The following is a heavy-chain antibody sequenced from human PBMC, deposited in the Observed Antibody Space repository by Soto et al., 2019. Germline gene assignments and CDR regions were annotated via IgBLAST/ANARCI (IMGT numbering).Heavy chain of an antibody. CDR3: ARDLRTVRNYRRYYYGMDI. CDR2: ISYDGRTK. V-gene: IGHV3-30*03. Sequence: GGSLRLSCAASGFPFSDYGMHWVRQAPGKGLEWVALISYDGRTKYYADSVKGRFPIFRDNSKNTLDLQMNSLRPEDTAVYYCARDLRTVRNYRRYYYGMDIWGRGNTVTVSS. D-gene: IGHD4-4*01. CDR1: GFPFSDYG. J-gene: IGHJ6*02.